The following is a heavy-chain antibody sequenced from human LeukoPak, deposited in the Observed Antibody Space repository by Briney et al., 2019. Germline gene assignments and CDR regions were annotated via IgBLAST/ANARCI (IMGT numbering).Heavy chain of an antibody. V-gene: IGHV3-7*01. CDR3: ASPAWGAAAGPDAFDI. CDR2: IKQDGSEK. CDR1: GFTFSSYW. Sequence: GGSLRLSCAASGFTFSSYWMNWVRQAPGKGLEWVANIKQDGSEKFYVDSVKGRFTISRDNAKNSLYLQMNSLRAEDTAVYYCASPAWGAAAGPDAFDIWGQGTMVTVSS. D-gene: IGHD6-13*01. J-gene: IGHJ3*02.